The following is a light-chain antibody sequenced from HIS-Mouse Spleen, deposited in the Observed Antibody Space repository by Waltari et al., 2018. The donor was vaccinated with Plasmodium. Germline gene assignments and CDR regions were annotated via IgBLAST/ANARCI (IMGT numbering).Light chain of an antibody. Sequence: SYELTQPPPASVSSGQTARITCSGDALPKKYADWYQQKSGQAPVLVIYEDSKRPSGIPERFSGSSSGTMATLTISGAQVEDEADYYCYSTDSSGNHRVFGGGTKLTVL. J-gene: IGLJ3*02. V-gene: IGLV3-10*01. CDR1: ALPKKY. CDR2: EDS. CDR3: YSTDSSGNHRV.